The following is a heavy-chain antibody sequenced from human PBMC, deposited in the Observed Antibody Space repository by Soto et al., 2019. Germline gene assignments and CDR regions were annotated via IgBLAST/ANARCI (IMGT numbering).Heavy chain of an antibody. CDR3: ASSYNWNYYVGY. D-gene: IGHD1-7*01. V-gene: IGHV4-34*01. CDR2: INHSGST. J-gene: IGHJ4*02. Sequence: SETLSLTCAVYGGSFSGYYWSWIRQPPGKGLEWIGEINHSGSTNYNPSLKSRVTISVDTSKNQFSLKLSSVTAADTAVYYCASSYNWNYYVGYWSLGTLVTVSS. CDR1: GGSFSGYY.